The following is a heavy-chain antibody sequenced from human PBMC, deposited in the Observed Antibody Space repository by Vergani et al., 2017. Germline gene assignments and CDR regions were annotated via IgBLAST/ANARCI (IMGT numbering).Heavy chain of an antibody. CDR3: AGEPAMVRGIDV. Sequence: QVQLQESGPGLVKPSQTLSLTCTVPGGSISRGGYYWSWIRPHPGTGLEWIGYIYYSGSTYYNPSLKSLVTISVDTSKNQFSLKLSSVTAADTAVYYCAGEPAMVRGIDVWGQGTTVTVSS. CDR1: GGSISRGGYY. V-gene: IGHV4-31*01. D-gene: IGHD3-10*01. J-gene: IGHJ6*02. CDR2: IYYSGST.